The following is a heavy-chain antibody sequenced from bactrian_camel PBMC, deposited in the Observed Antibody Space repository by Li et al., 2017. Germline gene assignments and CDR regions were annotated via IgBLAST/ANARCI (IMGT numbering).Heavy chain of an antibody. Sequence: QLVESGGGSVQAGGSLTLSCAASGYIYSSTCMAWFRQAPGKPREGVAVTYTSGDPRYYADSVKDRFTISLDNAKNTLYLQMNNLKPDDTAMYYCAADLGCYYDTLGQHNYDYWGRGTQVTVS. D-gene: IGHD1*01. CDR2: TYTSGDPR. V-gene: IGHV3S54*01. J-gene: IGHJ4*01. CDR1: GYIYSSTC. CDR3: AADLGCYYDTLGQHNYDY.